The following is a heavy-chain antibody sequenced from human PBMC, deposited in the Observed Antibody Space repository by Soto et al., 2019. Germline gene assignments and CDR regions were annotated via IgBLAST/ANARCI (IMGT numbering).Heavy chain of an antibody. J-gene: IGHJ4*02. Sequence: QLVESGGGLVQPGGSLRLTCAASKFTLSSYWMSWVRQAPGKGLEWVANIKQDGIEKYHVDSVEGRFTISRDNAKNSLYLQMNSLRAEDTAVYYCAREYSASYIDYWGPGTLVTVSS. CDR1: KFTLSSYW. D-gene: IGHD5-12*01. V-gene: IGHV3-7*01. CDR2: IKQDGIEK. CDR3: AREYSASYIDY.